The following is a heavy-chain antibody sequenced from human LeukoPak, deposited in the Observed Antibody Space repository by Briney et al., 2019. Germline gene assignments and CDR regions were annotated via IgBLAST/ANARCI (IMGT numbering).Heavy chain of an antibody. D-gene: IGHD3-10*02. CDR1: GFTFSSYW. J-gene: IGHJ3*02. CDR3: AKGRVRGSDAFDI. CDR2: INSDGSST. V-gene: IGHV3-74*01. Sequence: GGSLRLSCAASGFTFSSYWMHWVRQAPGKGLVWVSRINSDGSSTSYADSVKGRFTISRDNAKNTLYLQMNSLRAEDTALYYCAKGRVRGSDAFDIWGQGTMVTVSS.